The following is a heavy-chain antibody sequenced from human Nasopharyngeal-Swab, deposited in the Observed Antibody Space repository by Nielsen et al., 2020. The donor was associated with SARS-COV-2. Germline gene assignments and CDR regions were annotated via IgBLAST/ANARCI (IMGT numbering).Heavy chain of an antibody. CDR2: IKQDGSEK. CDR3: ARRVVPAADALDI. CDR1: GFTFSSSW. V-gene: IGHV3-7*03. Sequence: GESLKISCAASGFTFSSSWMSWVRQAPGKGLEWVANIKQDGSEKYYVDSVKGRFTISRDNAKNSLYLQMNSLRAEDTAVYYCARRVVPAADALDIWGQGTMVTVSS. J-gene: IGHJ3*02. D-gene: IGHD2-2*01.